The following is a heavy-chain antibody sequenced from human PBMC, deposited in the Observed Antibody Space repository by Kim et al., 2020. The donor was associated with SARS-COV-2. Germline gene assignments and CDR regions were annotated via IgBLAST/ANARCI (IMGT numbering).Heavy chain of an antibody. CDR1: GFTFSNYS. J-gene: IGHJ4*02. D-gene: IGHD3-3*01. Sequence: GESLRLSCAASGFTFSNYSVSWVRQTPGKGLEWVSTISGSGGSTYYADSVKGRITISRDNSKNTLYMQMSSMRAEDTAVFFGAKDQFYDFWSGYYFDYWGRGTLVTVSS. CDR2: ISGSGGST. CDR3: AKDQFYDFWSGYYFDY. V-gene: IGHV3-23*01.